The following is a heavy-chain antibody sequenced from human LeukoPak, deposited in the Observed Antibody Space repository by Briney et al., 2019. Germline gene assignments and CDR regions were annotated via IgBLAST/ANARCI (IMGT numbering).Heavy chain of an antibody. CDR1: GGSISSGGYS. Sequence: SETLSLTCAVSGGSISSGGYSWSWIRQPPGKGLEWIGYIYYSGSTYYNPSLKSRVTISVDTSKNQFSLKLSSVTAADTAVYYCARVGSGYYYDAFDIWGQGTMDTVSS. J-gene: IGHJ3*02. V-gene: IGHV4-30-4*07. CDR2: IYYSGST. CDR3: ARVGSGYYYDAFDI. D-gene: IGHD3-22*01.